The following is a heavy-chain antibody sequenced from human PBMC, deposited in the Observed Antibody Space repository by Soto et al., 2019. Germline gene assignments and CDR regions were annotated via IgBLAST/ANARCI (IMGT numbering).Heavy chain of an antibody. CDR1: GGSISSGDYY. CDR2: IYYSGST. CDR3: ARERPDGSRLAP. J-gene: IGHJ5*02. Sequence: LSLTCTVSGGSISSGDYYWSWTRQPPGKGLEWIGYIYYSGSTYYNPSLKSRVTISVDTSKNQFSLKLSSVTAADTAVYYCARERPDGSRLAPWGQGTLVTVSS. V-gene: IGHV4-30-4*01. D-gene: IGHD6-13*01.